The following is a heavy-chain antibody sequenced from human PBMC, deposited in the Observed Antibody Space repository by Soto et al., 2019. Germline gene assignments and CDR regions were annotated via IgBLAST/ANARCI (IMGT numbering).Heavy chain of an antibody. CDR1: GFTLSSYA. CDR3: ARAVGSTLY. Sequence: LRLSCTASGFTLSSYAMAWVRQATGKGLEWVSASGSGGRTYYADSAKGRFIVSRDNSRSTVFLQMNSLRVGDTAMYYCARAVGSTLYWGQGTLVTVSS. J-gene: IGHJ4*02. D-gene: IGHD2-2*03. CDR2: SGSGGRT. V-gene: IGHV3-23*01.